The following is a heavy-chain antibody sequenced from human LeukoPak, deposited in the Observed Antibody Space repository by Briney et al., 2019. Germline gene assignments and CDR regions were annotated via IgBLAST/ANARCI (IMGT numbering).Heavy chain of an antibody. CDR2: IYTSGST. V-gene: IGHV4-61*02. Sequence: SETLSLTCTVSGGSISSGSYYWSWIRQPAGKGLEWIGRIYTSGSTNYNPSLNSRVTISVDPSKNQFSLRLSSVTAADTAVYYCASSNALVWGYFDYWGQGTLVTVSS. CDR1: GGSISSGSYY. D-gene: IGHD7-27*01. J-gene: IGHJ4*02. CDR3: ASSNALVWGYFDY.